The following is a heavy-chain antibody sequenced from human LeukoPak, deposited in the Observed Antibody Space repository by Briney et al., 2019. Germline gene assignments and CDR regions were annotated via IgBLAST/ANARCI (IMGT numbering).Heavy chain of an antibody. CDR2: ISSSSSYI. J-gene: IGHJ5*02. Sequence: TGGSLRLSCAASGFTFSSYSMNWVRQAPGKGLEWVSSISSSSSYIYYADSVKGRFTISRDNAKNSLYLQMNSLRAEDTAVYYCARDVMAVTTYDVGNWFDPWGQGTLVTVSS. V-gene: IGHV3-21*01. D-gene: IGHD4-17*01. CDR1: GFTFSSYS. CDR3: ARDVMAVTTYDVGNWFDP.